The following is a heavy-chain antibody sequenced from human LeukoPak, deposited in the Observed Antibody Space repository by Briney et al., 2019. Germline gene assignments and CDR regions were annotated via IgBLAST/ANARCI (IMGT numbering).Heavy chain of an antibody. CDR3: ASAGYCSSTSCSHYYMDV. Sequence: ASVKVSCKASGYTFTGYYMHWVRQAPGQGLEWMGWINPNSGGTNYAQKFQGRVTMTRDTSISTAYMELSRLRSDDTAVYYCASAGYCSSTSCSHYYMDVWGKGTTVAVSS. CDR2: INPNSGGT. CDR1: GYTFTGYY. D-gene: IGHD2-2*01. V-gene: IGHV1-2*02. J-gene: IGHJ6*03.